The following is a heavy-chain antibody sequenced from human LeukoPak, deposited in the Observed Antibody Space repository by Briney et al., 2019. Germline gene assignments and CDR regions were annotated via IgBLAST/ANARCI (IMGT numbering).Heavy chain of an antibody. V-gene: IGHV4-59*01. J-gene: IGHJ4*02. Sequence: SETLSLTCTVSGGSISRYYWSWIRQPPGTGLEWIGYIYYTGRGDYNPSLKSRVSMSVDTSKNQFSLRVNSMTAADTAVYYCARGDFWSGAPTDWGQGTLVTVSS. CDR1: GGSISRYY. CDR2: IYYTGRG. D-gene: IGHD3-3*01. CDR3: ARGDFWSGAPTD.